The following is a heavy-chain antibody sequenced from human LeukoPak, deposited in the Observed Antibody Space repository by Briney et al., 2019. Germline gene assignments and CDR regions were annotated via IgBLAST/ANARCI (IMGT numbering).Heavy chain of an antibody. CDR2: TY. D-gene: IGHD6-13*01. CDR1: GDIFSSNSAA. Sequence: SQTLSLTCAISGDIFSSNSAAWNWIRQSPSRGLEWLGRTYAVSVKSRITINPDTSKNQFSLQLNSVTPEDTAVYYCAREYSSPYYYYYYMDVWGKGTTVTVSS. CDR3: AREYSSPYYYYYYMDV. V-gene: IGHV6-1*01. J-gene: IGHJ6*03.